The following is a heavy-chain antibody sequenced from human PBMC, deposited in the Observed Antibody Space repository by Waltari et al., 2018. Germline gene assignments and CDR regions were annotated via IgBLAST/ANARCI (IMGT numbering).Heavy chain of an antibody. CDR2: INHSGST. D-gene: IGHD4-17*01. CDR3: ARYGDYTGIDY. J-gene: IGHJ4*02. V-gene: IGHV4-34*01. CDR1: GGSFSCYY. Sequence: QVQLQQWGAGLLKPSETLSLTCAVYGGSFSCYYWTWIRQPPGKGLEWIGEINHSGSTNYNPSLKSRVTISVDTSKNQFSLKLSSVTAADTAVYYCARYGDYTGIDYWGQGTLVTVSS.